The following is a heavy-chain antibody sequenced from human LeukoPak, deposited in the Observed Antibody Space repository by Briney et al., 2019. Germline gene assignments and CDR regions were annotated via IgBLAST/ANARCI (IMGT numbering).Heavy chain of an antibody. Sequence: ASVKLSCKASGYTFTSYGISWVRQAPGQGLEWMGWISAYNGNTNYAQKLQGRLTMTTDTSTSTAYMELRSLRSDDTAVYYCARDPTGTTVYNWFDPWGQGTLVTVSS. V-gene: IGHV1-18*01. J-gene: IGHJ5*02. CDR3: ARDPTGTTVYNWFDP. CDR1: GYTFTSYG. CDR2: ISAYNGNT. D-gene: IGHD1-7*01.